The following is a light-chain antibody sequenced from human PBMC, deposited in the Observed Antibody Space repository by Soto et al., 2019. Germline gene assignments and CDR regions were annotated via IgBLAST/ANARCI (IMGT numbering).Light chain of an antibody. V-gene: IGKV3-20*01. CDR2: GAS. CDR3: QQYGSSIT. CDR1: QSVSSSY. J-gene: IGKJ5*01. Sequence: EIVLTQSPGTLSLSPGERATLSCRSSQSVSSSYLAWYQQKPGQAPRLLIYGASSRATVIRDRFSGSGSGTDFTLTISRLEPEDFAVYYCQQYGSSITFGQGTRLEIK.